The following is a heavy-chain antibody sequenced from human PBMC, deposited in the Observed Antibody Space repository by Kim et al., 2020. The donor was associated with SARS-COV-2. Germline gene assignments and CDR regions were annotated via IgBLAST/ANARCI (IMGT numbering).Heavy chain of an antibody. CDR3: AKHLYVTRVAFSLFFEL. CDR1: GFTFSSYA. D-gene: IGHD2-15*01. Sequence: GGSLRLSCAASGFTFSSYAMSWVRQAPGKGLEWVSAIFGSGCSTYYADSVKGRFTISRDNSKNTLYLQMSSLRAEDTAVYFCAKHLYVTRVAFSLFFELGGRGTLVTVPS. J-gene: IGHJ2*01. CDR2: IFGSGCST. V-gene: IGHV3-23*01.